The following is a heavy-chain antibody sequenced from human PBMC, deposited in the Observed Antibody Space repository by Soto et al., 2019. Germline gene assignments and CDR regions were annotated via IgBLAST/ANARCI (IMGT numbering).Heavy chain of an antibody. D-gene: IGHD3-3*01. CDR3: ARDRGTIFGVVIPMDV. CDR1: GFTVSSNY. Sequence: AGGSLRLSCAASGFTVSSNYMSWVRQAPGKGLEWVSVIYSGGSTYYADSMKGRFTISRDNSKNTLYLQMNSLRAEDTALYYCARDRGTIFGVVIPMDVWGKGTTVTVSS. J-gene: IGHJ6*03. CDR2: IYSGGST. V-gene: IGHV3-66*01.